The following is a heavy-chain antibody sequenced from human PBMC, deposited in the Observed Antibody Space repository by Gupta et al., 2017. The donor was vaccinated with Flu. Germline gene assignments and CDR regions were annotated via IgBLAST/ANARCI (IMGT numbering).Heavy chain of an antibody. J-gene: IGHJ4*02. Sequence: QVQLVQSGAEVKKPGASVKVSCKVSGDTVTDIPMHWVRQAPGKGLEWMGGFDPQHDETIYAQKFQGRVTMTEDTSTDTVYMELRRLRSEDTAVYFCATWIDNFYAYFDYWGQGTLVTVSS. CDR2: FDPQHDET. CDR3: ATWIDNFYAYFDY. CDR1: GDTVTDIP. V-gene: IGHV1-24*01. D-gene: IGHD1-1*01.